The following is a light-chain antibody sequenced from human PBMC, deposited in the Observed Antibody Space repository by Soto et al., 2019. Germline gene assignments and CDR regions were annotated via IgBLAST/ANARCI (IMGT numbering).Light chain of an antibody. Sequence: EIVLTQSPATLSLSPGERATLSCSASQSVGKYLVWYQQKPGQAPRLLIYDASNRATGIPARFSGSGSGTEFTLTISSLQSEDFAVYYCQQYNNWPPITFGQGTRLEIK. J-gene: IGKJ5*01. V-gene: IGKV3D-15*01. CDR1: QSVGKY. CDR3: QQYNNWPPIT. CDR2: DAS.